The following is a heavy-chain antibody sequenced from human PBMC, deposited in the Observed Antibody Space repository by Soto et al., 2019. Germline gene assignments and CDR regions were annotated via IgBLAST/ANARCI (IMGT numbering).Heavy chain of an antibody. V-gene: IGHV1-8*02. CDR2: MNPGSGKT. D-gene: IGHD3-16*01. CDR3: ARMASFGTLNWFDP. CDR1: GYTFINYD. J-gene: IGHJ5*02. Sequence: EASVKVSCKASGYTFINYDISWVRQATGQGLEWMGWMNPGSGKTGYANKFQGRVTMTRDASTSTAHLELSSLTSEDTAVYYCARMASFGTLNWFDPWGQGTLVTVSS.